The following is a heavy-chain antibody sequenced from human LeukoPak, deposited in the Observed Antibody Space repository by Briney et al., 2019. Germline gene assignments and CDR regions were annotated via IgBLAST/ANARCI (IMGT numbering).Heavy chain of an antibody. CDR3: ARSSDIVVVPAAIARVWFDP. J-gene: IGHJ5*02. V-gene: IGHV1-69*13. CDR1: GGTFISYA. Sequence: SVKVSCKASGGTFISYAISWVRQAPGQGLEWMGGIIPIFGTANYAQKFQGRVTITADESTSTAYMELSSLRSEDTAVYYCARSSDIVVVPAAIARVWFDPWGQGTLVTVSS. CDR2: IIPIFGTA. D-gene: IGHD2-2*02.